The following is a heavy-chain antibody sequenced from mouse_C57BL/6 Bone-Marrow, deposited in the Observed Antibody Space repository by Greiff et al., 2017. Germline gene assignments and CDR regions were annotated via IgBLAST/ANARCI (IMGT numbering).Heavy chain of an antibody. CDR2: INPNNGGT. V-gene: IGHV1-22*01. D-gene: IGHD2-1*01. J-gene: IGHJ3*01. CDR3: ARRARGNPAWFAY. Sequence: EVQLQQSGPELVKPGASVKMSCKASGYTFTDYNMHWVEQSHGKSLEWIGYINPNNGGTSYNQKFKGKATLTVNKSSSTAYMELRSLTSEDSAVYYCARRARGNPAWFAYWGQGTLVTVSA. CDR1: GYTFTDYN.